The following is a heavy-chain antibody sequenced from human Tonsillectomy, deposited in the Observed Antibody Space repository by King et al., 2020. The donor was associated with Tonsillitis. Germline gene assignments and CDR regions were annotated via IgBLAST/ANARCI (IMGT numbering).Heavy chain of an antibody. D-gene: IGHD6-19*01. Sequence: VQLVESGGGLVQPGRSLRLSCAASGFTFEDYAMHWVRQAPGKGLEWVSGVSWNSGSRVYADSVKGRFTISRDNAKNSLYLQMNSLRPEDTAFYYCAKTTALSAMAASSVDHWGQGTLVTVSS. J-gene: IGHJ4*02. CDR3: AKTTALSAMAASSVDH. V-gene: IGHV3-9*01. CDR2: VSWNSGSR. CDR1: GFTFEDYA.